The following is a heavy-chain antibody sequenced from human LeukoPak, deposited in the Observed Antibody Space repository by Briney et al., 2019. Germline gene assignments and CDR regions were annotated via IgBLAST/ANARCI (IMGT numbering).Heavy chain of an antibody. CDR2: IYYSGST. Sequence: PSETLSLTCTVSGGSISSYYWSWIRQPPGKGLEWIGYIYYSGSTNYNPFLKSRVTISVDTSKNQFSLKLSSVTAADTAVYYCARSAEYFQHWGQGTLVTVSS. J-gene: IGHJ1*01. CDR1: GGSISSYY. V-gene: IGHV4-59*01. CDR3: ARSAEYFQH.